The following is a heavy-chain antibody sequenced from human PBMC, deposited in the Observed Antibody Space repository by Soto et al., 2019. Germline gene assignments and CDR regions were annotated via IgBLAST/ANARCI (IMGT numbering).Heavy chain of an antibody. D-gene: IGHD6-19*01. CDR3: ARRYGWLYFDY. CDR2: IFYSGST. Sequence: SETLSLTCTFCGYSISSSNYFWGWIRQPPGKGLEWIGTIFYSGSTYYNPSLKSRVTISVDTSKNQFSLRLTSVTAADTALYYCARRYGWLYFDYWGQGSLVTVSS. V-gene: IGHV4-39*01. J-gene: IGHJ4*02. CDR1: GYSISSSNYF.